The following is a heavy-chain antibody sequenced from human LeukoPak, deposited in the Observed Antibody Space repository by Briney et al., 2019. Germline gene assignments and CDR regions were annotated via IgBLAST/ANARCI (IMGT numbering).Heavy chain of an antibody. J-gene: IGHJ4*02. CDR3: ARLDGSTVGFDY. V-gene: IGHV4-39*01. CDR1: GGSISTSNYY. CDR2: IYYSGST. Sequence: SETLSLTCTVSGGSISTSNYYWGWIRQPPGKGLEWIGNIYYSGSTFYNSSLKRRVTISVDTSKNRFSLKVRSVTAADTAVYYCARLDGSTVGFDYWGQGTLVTVSS. D-gene: IGHD3-10*01.